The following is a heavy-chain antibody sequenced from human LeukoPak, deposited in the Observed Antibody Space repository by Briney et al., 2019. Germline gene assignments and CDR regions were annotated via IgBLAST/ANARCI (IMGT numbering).Heavy chain of an antibody. V-gene: IGHV1-2*02. J-gene: IGHJ4*02. CDR1: GYTFPGYY. Sequence: ASVKVSCKASGYTFPGYYMHWVRQAPGQGLEWMGWINPNSGGTNYAQKFQGRVTMTRDTSISTAYMELSRLRSDDTAVYYCARGRNYGSGSYYVDYWGQGTLVTVSS. D-gene: IGHD3-10*01. CDR2: INPNSGGT. CDR3: ARGRNYGSGSYYVDY.